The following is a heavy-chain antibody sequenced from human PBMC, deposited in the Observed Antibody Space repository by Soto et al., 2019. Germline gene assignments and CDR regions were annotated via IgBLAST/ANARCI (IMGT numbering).Heavy chain of an antibody. J-gene: IGHJ4*02. V-gene: IGHV3-7*01. CDR1: GFTFSTYW. D-gene: IGHD1-1*01. CDR2: IKPDGSEK. Sequence: PGGSLRLSCATSGFTFSTYWMSWVRQAPGKGLEWVANIKPDGSEKWYVDSVKGRFTISRDNAKNSLYLQMNSLRAEDTAVYYCARDLGGNVDYWGQGTLVTVSS. CDR3: ARDLGGNVDY.